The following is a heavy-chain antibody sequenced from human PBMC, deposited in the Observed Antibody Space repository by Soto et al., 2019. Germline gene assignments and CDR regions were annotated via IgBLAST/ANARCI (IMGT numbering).Heavy chain of an antibody. Sequence: QVQLVQSGAEVKKPGASVKVSCKASGYTFTSYAMHWVRQAPGQRLEWMGWINAGNGNTKYSQKFQGRVTITRDTSASTAHMELSSLRSEDTAVYYCARPIIAAAWGYWGQGTLVTVSS. J-gene: IGHJ4*02. CDR1: GYTFTSYA. D-gene: IGHD6-13*01. V-gene: IGHV1-3*01. CDR2: INAGNGNT. CDR3: ARPIIAAAWGY.